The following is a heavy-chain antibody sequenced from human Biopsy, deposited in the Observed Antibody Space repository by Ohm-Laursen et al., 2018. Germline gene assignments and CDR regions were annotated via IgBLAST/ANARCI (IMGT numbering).Heavy chain of an antibody. CDR2: IYNTETT. CDR3: ARHPTGFWFDP. J-gene: IGHJ5*02. Sequence: SETLSLTWPVSGDSISSYYWSWIRQPPGKGLEWIGSIYNTETTFYNPSLKSRVTISFDTSTNQFPLKVSSVTAADTARYFCARHPTGFWFDPWGHGTLVTVSS. CDR1: GDSISSYY. V-gene: IGHV4-39*01.